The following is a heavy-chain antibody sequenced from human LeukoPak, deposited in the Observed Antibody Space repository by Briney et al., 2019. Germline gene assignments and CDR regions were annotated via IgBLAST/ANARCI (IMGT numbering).Heavy chain of an antibody. CDR1: GGSFSGYY. J-gene: IGHJ3*01. CDR3: AKAPYLSSGS. Sequence: PSETLSLTCAVYGGSFSGYYWSWIRQPPGKGLEWIGEIDHSGTTNYNPSVKSRVTISLDTSKNQFSLILSSVTAADAAVYYCAKAPYLSSGSWGQGTMVTVSS. D-gene: IGHD3-22*01. CDR2: IDHSGTT. V-gene: IGHV4-34*01.